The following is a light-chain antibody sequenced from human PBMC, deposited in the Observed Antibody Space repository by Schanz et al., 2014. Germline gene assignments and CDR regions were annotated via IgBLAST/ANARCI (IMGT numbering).Light chain of an antibody. CDR2: DVS. Sequence: QSALTQPASVSGSPGQSITISCTGTSSDVGGYNYVSWYQHHPGKAPKLMIYDVSNRPSGVSNRFSGSKSGNTASLTISGLQAEDEDDYYCSSYTSSTTLVFGGGTKLTVL. CDR1: SSDVGGYNY. J-gene: IGLJ3*02. V-gene: IGLV2-14*03. CDR3: SSYTSSTTLV.